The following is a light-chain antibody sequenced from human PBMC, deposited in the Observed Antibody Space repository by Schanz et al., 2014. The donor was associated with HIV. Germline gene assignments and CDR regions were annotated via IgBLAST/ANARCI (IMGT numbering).Light chain of an antibody. Sequence: QSALTQPASVSGAPGQSITISCTGTNSDIGGYNFVSWYQQHADKAPKLIIYDVTSRPSGISSRFSGSKSGNTASLTISGLQTEDEADYYCSSCRDKTTVVLGGGTKLTVL. CDR3: SSCRDKTTVV. CDR2: DVT. CDR1: NSDIGGYNF. V-gene: IGLV2-14*03. J-gene: IGLJ2*01.